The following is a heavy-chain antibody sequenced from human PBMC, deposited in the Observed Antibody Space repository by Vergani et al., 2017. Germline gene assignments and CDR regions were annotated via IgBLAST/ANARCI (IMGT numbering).Heavy chain of an antibody. J-gene: IGHJ4*02. CDR1: GFSFGDYA. V-gene: IGHV3-49*04. CDR2: IRNKAYGGTT. D-gene: IGHD5-18*01. CDR3: SRGRGYSFGYSDY. Sequence: EVQLVESGGGLVPPGRSLRLSCAASGFSFGDYAMTWVRQAPGKGLERVAFIRNKAYGGTTEYAASVKGRFTISRDDSKRLAYLQLSGLKTEDTAVYFCSRGRGYSFGYSDYWGQGTQVSVS.